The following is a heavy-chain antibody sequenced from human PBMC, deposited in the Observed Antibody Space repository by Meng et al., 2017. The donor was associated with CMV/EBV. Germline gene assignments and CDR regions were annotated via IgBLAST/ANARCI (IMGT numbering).Heavy chain of an antibody. CDR1: GASVATDSYY. CDR3: ARETVSASGGIDP. J-gene: IGHJ5*02. Sequence: TQTLTCTVSGASVATDSYYWGWIRQPPGKGLEWIGYIYNTGSTKYNPSLQTRVTVSVDTPKNQFSLKLSSVTAADTATYYCARETVSASGGIDPWGRGTLVTVSS. V-gene: IGHV4-61*01. CDR2: IYNTGST. D-gene: IGHD2/OR15-2a*01.